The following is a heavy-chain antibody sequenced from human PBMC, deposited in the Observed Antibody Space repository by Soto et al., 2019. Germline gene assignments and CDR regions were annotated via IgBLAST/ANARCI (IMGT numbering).Heavy chain of an antibody. D-gene: IGHD3-22*01. CDR2: INPNSGGT. CDR1: GCTFTGYY. CDR3: ASIYDSSGNIFDY. V-gene: IGHV1-2*02. J-gene: IGHJ4*02. Sequence: GASVKVSCKASGCTFTGYYMHWVRQAPGQGLEWMGWINPNSGGTNYAQKFQGRVTMTRDTSISTAYMELSRLRSDDTAVYYCASIYDSSGNIFDYWGQGTLVTVSS.